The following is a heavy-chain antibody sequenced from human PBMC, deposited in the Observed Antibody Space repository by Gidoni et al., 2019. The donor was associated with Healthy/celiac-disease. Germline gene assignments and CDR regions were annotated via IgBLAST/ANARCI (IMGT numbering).Heavy chain of an antibody. Sequence: EVQLVESGGGLIQPGGSLRLSCAASGFTVSSNYMSWVRQAPGKGLEGGSVIYSGGSTYYADAVKGRFTISRDNSKNTLYLQMNSLRAEDTAVYYCARDKGYSSGRYGMDVWGQGTTVTVSS. J-gene: IGHJ6*02. V-gene: IGHV3-53*01. D-gene: IGHD6-19*01. CDR3: ARDKGYSSGRYGMDV. CDR2: IYSGGST. CDR1: GFTVSSNY.